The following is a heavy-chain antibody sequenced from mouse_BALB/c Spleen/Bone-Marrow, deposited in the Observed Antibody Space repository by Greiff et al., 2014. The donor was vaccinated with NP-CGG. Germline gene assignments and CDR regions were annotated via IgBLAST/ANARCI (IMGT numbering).Heavy chain of an antibody. CDR1: GFNIKDTY. J-gene: IGHJ2*01. CDR2: IDPANGNT. CDR3: ASYVYGYYFDY. V-gene: IGHV14-3*02. Sequence: VQLKESGAELVKPGASVKLSCTASGFNIKDTYMHWVKQRPEQGLEWIGRIDPANGNTKYDPKFQGKATITSDTSSNTAYLQLSSLTSEATAVYYCASYVYGYYFDYWGQGTPLTVSS. D-gene: IGHD2-2*01.